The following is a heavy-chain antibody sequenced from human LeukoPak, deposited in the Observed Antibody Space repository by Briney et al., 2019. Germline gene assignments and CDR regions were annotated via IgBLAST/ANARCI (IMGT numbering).Heavy chain of an antibody. J-gene: IGHJ5*02. D-gene: IGHD1-26*01. CDR2: IYSGGST. CDR3: AGSIVGESENWFDP. CDR1: GFTVSSNY. V-gene: IGHV3-53*01. Sequence: QAGGSLRLSCAASGFTVSSNYMSWVRQAPGKGLEWVSVIYSGGSTYYADSVKGRFTITRDNSKNTLHLQMNSLRAEDTAVYYCAGSIVGESENWFDPWGQGTLVTVSS.